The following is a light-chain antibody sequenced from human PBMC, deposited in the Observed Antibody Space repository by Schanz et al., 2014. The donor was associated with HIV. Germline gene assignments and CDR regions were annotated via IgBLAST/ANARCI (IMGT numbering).Light chain of an antibody. CDR1: SSDVGGYKY. V-gene: IGLV2-14*03. Sequence: QSALTQPHSVSGSPGQSVTISCTGTSSDVGGYKYVSWYQHPPGRAPQLMIYDVTYRPSGVSNRFSGSKSGNTASLTISGLQAEDEADYYCCSYASGSTPLFVFGTGTKLTVL. J-gene: IGLJ1*01. CDR3: CSYASGSTPLFV. CDR2: DVT.